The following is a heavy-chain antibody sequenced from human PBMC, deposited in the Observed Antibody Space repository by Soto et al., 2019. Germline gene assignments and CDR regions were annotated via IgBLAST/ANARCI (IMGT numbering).Heavy chain of an antibody. D-gene: IGHD3-10*01. V-gene: IGHV1-8*01. CDR2: MNPNSGNT. Sequence: ASVKVSCKASGYTFTSYDINWVRQATGQGLEWMGWMNPNSGNTGYAQKFQGRVTMTRNTSISTAYMELSSLRSEDTAVYYCARAITMFRGVIIMFFYYWGQGTLVTVSS. CDR1: GYTFTSYD. CDR3: ARAITMFRGVIIMFFYY. J-gene: IGHJ4*02.